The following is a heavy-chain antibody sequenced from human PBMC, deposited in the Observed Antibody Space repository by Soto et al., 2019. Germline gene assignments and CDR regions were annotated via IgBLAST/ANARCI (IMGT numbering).Heavy chain of an antibody. V-gene: IGHV1-3*01. CDR3: ARDGSSGWYGVGDYYYGMDV. Sequence: ASVKVSWKASGYTFASYAMHWVRQAPGQRLEWMGWINAGNGNTKYSQKFQGRVTITRDTSASTAYMELSSLRSEDTAVYYCARDGSSGWYGVGDYYYGMDVWGQGTTVTVSS. D-gene: IGHD6-19*01. CDR2: INAGNGNT. J-gene: IGHJ6*02. CDR1: GYTFASYA.